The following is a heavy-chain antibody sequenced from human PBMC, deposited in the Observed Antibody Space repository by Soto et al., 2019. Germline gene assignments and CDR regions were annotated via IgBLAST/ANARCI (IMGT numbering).Heavy chain of an antibody. J-gene: IGHJ4*02. CDR1: GGPFSGYY. CDR2: INHSGST. D-gene: IGHD2-21*02. V-gene: IGHV4-34*01. CDR3: ARGLVVTASPSYYFDY. Sequence: SETLSLTCAVYGGPFSGYYWSWIRQPPGKGLEWIGEINHSGSTNYNPSLKSRVTISVDTSKNQFSLKLSSVTAADTAVYYCARGLVVTASPSYYFDYWGQGTLVTVSS.